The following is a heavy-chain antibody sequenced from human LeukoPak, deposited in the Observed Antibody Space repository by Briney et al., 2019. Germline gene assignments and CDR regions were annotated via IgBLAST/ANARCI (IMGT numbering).Heavy chain of an antibody. CDR3: ARECRSTSCYGGGPYYYYCGMDV. V-gene: IGHV1-2*02. CDR2: INPNSGGT. J-gene: IGHJ6*02. Sequence: ASVTVSCKASGYTFTGYYMHWVRQAPGQGLEWMGWINPNSGGTNYAQKFQGRVTMTRDTSISTAYMELSRLRSDDTAVYYCARECRSTSCYGGGPYYYYCGMDVWGQGTTVTVSS. CDR1: GYTFTGYY. D-gene: IGHD2-2*01.